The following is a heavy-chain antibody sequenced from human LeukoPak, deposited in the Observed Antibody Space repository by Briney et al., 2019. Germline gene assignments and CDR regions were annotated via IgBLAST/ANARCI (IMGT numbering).Heavy chain of an antibody. CDR2: IYRCGST. CDR3: ARSNDAFDI. Sequence: ELFSIIYRCGSTFYADSVKGRFTISRDNSKNTLHLQMNSLRAEDTAVYYCARSNDAFDIWGQGTMVTVSS. D-gene: IGHD5/OR15-5a*01. J-gene: IGHJ3*02. V-gene: IGHV3-53*01.